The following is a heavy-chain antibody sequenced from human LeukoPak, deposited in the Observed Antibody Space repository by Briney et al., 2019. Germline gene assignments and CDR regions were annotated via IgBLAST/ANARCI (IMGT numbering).Heavy chain of an antibody. V-gene: IGHV4-59*12. CDR3: ARERGRPIFGVVKHWFDP. Sequence: TSETLSLTCTVSGGSISSYYWSWIRQPPGKGLEWIGYIYYSGSTNYNPSLKSRVTISVDTSKNQFSLKLSSVTAADTAVYYCARERGRPIFGVVKHWFDPWGQGNLVTVSS. CDR2: IYYSGST. CDR1: GGSISSYY. D-gene: IGHD3-3*01. J-gene: IGHJ5*02.